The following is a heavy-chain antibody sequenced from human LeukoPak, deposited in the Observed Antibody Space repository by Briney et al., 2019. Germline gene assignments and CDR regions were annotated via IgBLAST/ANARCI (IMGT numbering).Heavy chain of an antibody. D-gene: IGHD3-10*01. J-gene: IGHJ4*02. V-gene: IGHV3-23*01. Sequence: GGSLRLSCAASGFTFSSYAMNWVRQAPGKGLEWDSGISGSGGSTYYADSVKGRFTISRDNSKNTLYLQVNSLRAEDTALYYCAKDQTPYGSGSYSPIDYWGQGTLVTVSS. CDR2: ISGSGGST. CDR1: GFTFSSYA. CDR3: AKDQTPYGSGSYSPIDY.